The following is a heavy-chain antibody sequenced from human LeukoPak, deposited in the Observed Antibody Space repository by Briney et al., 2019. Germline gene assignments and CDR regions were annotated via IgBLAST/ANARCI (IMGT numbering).Heavy chain of an antibody. CDR1: GGSFSGYY. Sequence: PSETLSLTCAVYGGSFSGYYWSWIRQPPGKGLEWIGEINHSGSTNYNPSLKSRVTISVDTSKNQFSLKLSSVTAADTAVYYCARGHEIMVRGVIPYYYYYYMDVWGKGTTVTVSS. CDR2: INHSGST. V-gene: IGHV4-34*01. CDR3: ARGHEIMVRGVIPYYYYYYMDV. D-gene: IGHD3-10*01. J-gene: IGHJ6*03.